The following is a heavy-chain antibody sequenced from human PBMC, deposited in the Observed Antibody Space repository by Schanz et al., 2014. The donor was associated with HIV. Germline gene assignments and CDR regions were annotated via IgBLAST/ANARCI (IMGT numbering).Heavy chain of an antibody. V-gene: IGHV1-69*01. CDR3: SRAFYSDSGSFYSVDP. CDR1: GGTFRSNA. J-gene: IGHJ5*02. Sequence: QVQLVQSGAEVKKPGSSVKVSCKASGGTFRSNAITWVRQAPGQGLEWMGVINIMLGKTNYAQKFQGRVSMTADQSTSTAYMELSSLRSEDTAVYYCSRAFYSDSGSFYSVDPWGQGTLVTVSS. D-gene: IGHD3-10*01. CDR2: INIMLGKT.